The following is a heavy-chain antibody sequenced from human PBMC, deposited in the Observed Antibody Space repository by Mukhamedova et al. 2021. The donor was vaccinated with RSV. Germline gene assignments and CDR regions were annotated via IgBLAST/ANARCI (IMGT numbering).Heavy chain of an antibody. CDR2: ISAYNGNT. J-gene: IGHJ6*02. CDR3: VRVLAAAGLYGMDV. D-gene: IGHD6-13*01. V-gene: IGHV1-18*01. Sequence: WISAYNGNTNYAQKLQGRVTMTTDTSTSTAYMELRSLRSDDTAVYYCVRVLAAAGLYGMDVWGQGTT.